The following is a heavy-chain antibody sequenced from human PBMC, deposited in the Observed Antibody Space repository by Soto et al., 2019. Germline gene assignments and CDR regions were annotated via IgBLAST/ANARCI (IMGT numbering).Heavy chain of an antibody. Sequence: GPTLVNPTETLTLTCTVSGFSLSNARMGVSWIRQPPGKALDWLAHIFSNDEKSYSTSLKSRLTISKDTSKSQVVLTMTNMDPVDTATYYCARREETYSNYYYYYSYGMDVWGQGTTVTVSS. D-gene: IGHD4-4*01. CDR2: IFSNDEK. J-gene: IGHJ6*02. V-gene: IGHV2-26*01. CDR3: ARREETYSNYYYYYSYGMDV. CDR1: GFSLSNARMG.